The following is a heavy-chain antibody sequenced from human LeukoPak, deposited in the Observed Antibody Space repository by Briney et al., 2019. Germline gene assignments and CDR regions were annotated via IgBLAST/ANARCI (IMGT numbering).Heavy chain of an antibody. J-gene: IGHJ4*02. CDR3: ARSKSGSSWYLPDY. Sequence: GGSLRLSCAASGFTFSSYCMHWVRQPPGKGLEWLAGISYDGSIEYYADSVKGRFTISRDNSKNTLYLQMNGLRAEDTAVYYCARSKSGSSWYLPDYWGQGTLVTVSS. V-gene: IGHV3-30*03. CDR1: GFTFSSYC. D-gene: IGHD6-13*01. CDR2: ISYDGSIE.